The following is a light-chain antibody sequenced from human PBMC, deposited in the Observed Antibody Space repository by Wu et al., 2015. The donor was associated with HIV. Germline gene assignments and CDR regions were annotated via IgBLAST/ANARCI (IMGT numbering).Light chain of an antibody. CDR1: QSVSSY. CDR3: QQYATLPLT. Sequence: EIVMTQSPATLSVSPGEGVTLSCRASQSVSSYLAWYQQAPGQAPRLLIYGASSRATGIPDRFSGSGSGTDFTLTISRLEPEDFAVYYCQQYATLPLTFGGGTKVEI. CDR2: GAS. V-gene: IGKV3-20*01. J-gene: IGKJ4*01.